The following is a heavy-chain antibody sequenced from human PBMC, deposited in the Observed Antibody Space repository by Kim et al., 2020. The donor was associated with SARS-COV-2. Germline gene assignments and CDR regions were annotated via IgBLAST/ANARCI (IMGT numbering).Heavy chain of an antibody. CDR2: ISAGGNII. J-gene: IGHJ4*02. CDR1: GFTFSSFS. V-gene: IGHV3-48*03. D-gene: IGHD2-2*01. CDR3: ARDLKYAFDY. Sequence: GGSLRLSCAASGFTFSSFSMNWVRLSPGKGLEWISYISAGGNIIDYGDSVEGRFTISRDDAKNSLYLQMNSLRGEDTAIYYCARDLKYAFDYWGQGTLVTVSS.